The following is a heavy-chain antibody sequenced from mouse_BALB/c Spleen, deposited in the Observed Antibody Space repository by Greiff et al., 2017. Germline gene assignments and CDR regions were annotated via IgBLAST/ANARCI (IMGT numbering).Heavy chain of an antibody. CDR3: ARSDDYDAWFAY. D-gene: IGHD2-4*01. CDR1: GFTFSDYY. CDR2: ISDGGSYT. J-gene: IGHJ3*01. V-gene: IGHV5-4*02. Sequence: EVKLQESGGGLVKPGGSLKLSCAASGFTFSDYYMYWVRQTPEKRLEWVATISDGGSYTYYPDSVKGRFTISRDNAKNNLYLQMSSLKSEDTAMYYCARSDDYDAWFAYWGQGTLVTVSA.